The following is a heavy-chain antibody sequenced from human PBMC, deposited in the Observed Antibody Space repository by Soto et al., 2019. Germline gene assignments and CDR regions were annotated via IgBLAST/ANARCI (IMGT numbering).Heavy chain of an antibody. CDR1: GYRFTNYW. Sequence: GESLKISCKGSGYRFTNYWIGWVRQMPGKGLESMGIIYPGDSDTRYSPSFQGQVTISADKSISTAYLQWSSLKALDTGMYYCARTAAAGKNYYGMDVWGQGTTVTVSS. J-gene: IGHJ6*02. V-gene: IGHV5-51*01. D-gene: IGHD6-13*01. CDR2: IYPGDSDT. CDR3: ARTAAAGKNYYGMDV.